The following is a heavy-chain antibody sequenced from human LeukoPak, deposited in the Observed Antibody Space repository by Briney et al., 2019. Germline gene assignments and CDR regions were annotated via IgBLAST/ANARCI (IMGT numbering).Heavy chain of an antibody. CDR1: GGTFSSYA. V-gene: IGHV1-69*13. J-gene: IGHJ6*02. Sequence: SVKVSCKASGGTFSSYAISWVRQAPGQGLEWMGGIIPIFGTANYAQKFQGRVTITADESTSTAYMELSSLRSEDTAVYYCASGDVGATFYGMDVWGQGTTVTVSS. D-gene: IGHD1-26*01. CDR3: ASGDVGATFYGMDV. CDR2: IIPIFGTA.